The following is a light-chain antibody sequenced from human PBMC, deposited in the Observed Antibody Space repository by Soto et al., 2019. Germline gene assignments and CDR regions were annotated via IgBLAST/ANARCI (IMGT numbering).Light chain of an antibody. J-gene: IGLJ2*01. CDR2: NVN. CDR1: SSDVGGYSY. V-gene: IGLV2-14*01. CDR3: NSYSSSSTLV. Sequence: QSALTQPASVSGSPGQSITISCTGTSSDVGGYSYVSWYQQHPGKAPKLMIYNVNNRPSGVSNRFSGSKSGNTASLTISGLQAEDEADYYCNSYSSSSTLVFGGGTKVPVL.